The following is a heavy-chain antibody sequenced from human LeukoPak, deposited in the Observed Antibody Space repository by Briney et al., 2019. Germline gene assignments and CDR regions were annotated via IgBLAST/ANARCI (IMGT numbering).Heavy chain of an antibody. CDR2: MNSDGTTT. J-gene: IGHJ4*02. D-gene: IGHD2-21*01. Sequence: GGSLRLSCAASGFTLSGYWMHWVRPAPGEGLVWVSRMNSDGTTTTYADSVRGRFTISRDNAKNTLYLQMNSLRADDTAVYYCARYVVASACFDSWGQRTLVTVSS. CDR1: GFTLSGYW. CDR3: ARYVVASACFDS. V-gene: IGHV3-74*01.